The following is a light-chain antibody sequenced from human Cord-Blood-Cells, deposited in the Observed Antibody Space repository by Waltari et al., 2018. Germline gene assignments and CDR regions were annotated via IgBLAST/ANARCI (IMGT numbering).Light chain of an antibody. Sequence: QSALTQPASVSGSPGQSITISCTGTSSDVGSYNYVSWYQQHPGKAPKLMIYEGSKRPSGVSNRFSGSKSGNTASLTISGLQAEDEADYYCCSYAGSRLVFGGGTKLTVL. CDR2: EGS. CDR1: SSDVGSYNY. V-gene: IGLV2-23*01. CDR3: CSYAGSRLV. J-gene: IGLJ2*01.